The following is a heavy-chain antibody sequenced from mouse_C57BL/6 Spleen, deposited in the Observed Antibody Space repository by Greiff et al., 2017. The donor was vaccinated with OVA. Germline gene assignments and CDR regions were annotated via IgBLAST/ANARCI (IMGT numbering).Heavy chain of an antibody. V-gene: IGHV3-6*01. J-gene: IGHJ2*01. CDR3: ARDYYGSRRGYFDY. D-gene: IGHD1-1*01. CDR2: ISYDGSN. Sequence: EVQVVESGPGLVKPSQSLSLTCSVTGYSITSGYYWNWIRQFPGNKLEWMGYISYDGSNNYNPSLKNRISITRDTSKNQFFLKLNSVTTEDTATYYCARDYYGSRRGYFDYWGQGTTLTVSS. CDR1: GYSITSGYY.